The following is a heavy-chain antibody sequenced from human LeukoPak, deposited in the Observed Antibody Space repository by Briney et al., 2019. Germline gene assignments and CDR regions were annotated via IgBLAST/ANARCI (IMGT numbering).Heavy chain of an antibody. Sequence: GGSLRLSCAASGFTFDDYAMHWVRQAPGKGLEWVSGISWNSGSIGYADSVKGRFTISRDNAKNSLYLQMNSLRAEDTALYYCAKDIRWRACCSSTSCYRGLDYWGQGTLVTVSS. V-gene: IGHV3-9*01. CDR1: GFTFDDYA. CDR2: ISWNSGSI. D-gene: IGHD2-2*01. J-gene: IGHJ4*02. CDR3: AKDIRWRACCSSTSCYRGLDY.